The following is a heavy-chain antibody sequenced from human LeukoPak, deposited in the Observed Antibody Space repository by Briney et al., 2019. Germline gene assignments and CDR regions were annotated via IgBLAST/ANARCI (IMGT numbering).Heavy chain of an antibody. J-gene: IGHJ4*02. V-gene: IGHV4-59*08. CDR1: GGSISSYY. CDR2: IYYGGST. CDR3: AVTLTGYSNFDY. Sequence: SETLSLTCTVSGGSISSYYWSWLRQPPGKGLEWIGYIYYGGSTNYNPSLKSRVTISVDTSKNQFSLKLSSVAAADTAVYYCAVTLTGYSNFDYWGQGTLVTVSS. D-gene: IGHD3-9*01.